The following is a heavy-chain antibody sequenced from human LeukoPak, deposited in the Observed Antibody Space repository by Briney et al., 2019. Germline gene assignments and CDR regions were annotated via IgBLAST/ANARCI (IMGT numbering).Heavy chain of an antibody. J-gene: IGHJ4*02. V-gene: IGHV1-69*04. Sequence: SVKVSCKASGGTFSSYAISWVRQAPGQGLEWMGRIIPILGIANYAQKFQGRVTITADKSTSTAYMELSSLRSEDTAVYYCARAGPKTEADYWGQGTLVTVSS. CDR1: GGTFSSYA. CDR2: IIPILGIA. CDR3: ARAGPKTEADY.